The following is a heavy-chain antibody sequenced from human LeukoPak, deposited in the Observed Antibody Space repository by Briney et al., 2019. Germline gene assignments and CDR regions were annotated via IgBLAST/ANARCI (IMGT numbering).Heavy chain of an antibody. V-gene: IGHV4-59*06. CDR3: ASTGYSSSWYGNYYYYGMDV. Sequence: PSETLSLTCAVYGGTFTGYYWSWIRQPPGKGLEWIGYIYYSGSTYYNPSLKSRVTISVDTSKNQFSLKLSSVTAADTAVYYCASTGYSSSWYGNYYYYGMDVWGQGTTVTVSS. CDR2: IYYSGST. CDR1: GGTFTGYY. D-gene: IGHD6-13*01. J-gene: IGHJ6*02.